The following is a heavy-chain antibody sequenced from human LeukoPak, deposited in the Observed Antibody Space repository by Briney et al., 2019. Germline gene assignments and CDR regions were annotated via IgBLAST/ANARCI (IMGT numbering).Heavy chain of an antibody. J-gene: IGHJ4*02. CDR1: GGSISSGGYC. CDR3: ATSPRIQLWLFDY. V-gene: IGHV4-31*03. CDR2: IYYSGST. Sequence: SETLSLTCTVSGGSISSGGYCWSWIRQHPGKGLEWIGYIYYSGSTYYNPSLKSRVTISVDTSKNQFSLKLSSVTAADTAVYYCATSPRIQLWLFDYWGQGTLVTVSS. D-gene: IGHD5-18*01.